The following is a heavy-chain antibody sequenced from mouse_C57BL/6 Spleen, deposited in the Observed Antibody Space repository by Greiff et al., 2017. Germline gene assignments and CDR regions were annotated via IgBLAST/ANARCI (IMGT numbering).Heavy chain of an antibody. CDR2: IWTGGGT. Sequence: VKLVESGPGLVAPSQSLSITCTVSGFSLTSYAISWVRQPPGKGLEWLGVIWTGGGTNYNSALKSRLSISTDNSKSQVFLKMNSLQTDDTARYYGARNTSSYYGKRVPFAYWGQGTLVTVSA. CDR1: GFSLTSYA. J-gene: IGHJ3*01. D-gene: IGHD2-1*01. CDR3: ARNTSSYYGKRVPFAY. V-gene: IGHV2-9-1*01.